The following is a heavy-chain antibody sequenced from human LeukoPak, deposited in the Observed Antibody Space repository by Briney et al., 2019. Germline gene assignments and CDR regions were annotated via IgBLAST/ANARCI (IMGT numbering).Heavy chain of an antibody. J-gene: IGHJ4*02. CDR3: AREGGFYRPLDY. D-gene: IGHD6-25*01. Sequence: SETLSLTCGVSGGSVSSTNWWTWIRQPPGKGLEWIGEIHLDGRTNFNPSLKSRLAMSVDLSENHVSLKLTSVTAADTAVYYCAREGGFYRPLDYSGQGTLVTVSS. CDR1: GGSVSSTNW. V-gene: IGHV4-4*02. CDR2: IHLDGRT.